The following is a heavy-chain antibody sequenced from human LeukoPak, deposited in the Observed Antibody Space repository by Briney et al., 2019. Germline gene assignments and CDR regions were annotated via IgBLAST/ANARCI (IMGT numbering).Heavy chain of an antibody. D-gene: IGHD6-6*01. Sequence: GGSLRLSCAASGFTFSTYAMSWVRQAPGKGLEWVSAISGTGDSTYYADSVKGRLTISRDNSKNTLYLQVNSLRAEDTAIYYCAKDHYGSSSPYYFDYWGQGTLVTVSS. J-gene: IGHJ4*02. CDR1: GFTFSTYA. CDR3: AKDHYGSSSPYYFDY. CDR2: ISGTGDST. V-gene: IGHV3-23*01.